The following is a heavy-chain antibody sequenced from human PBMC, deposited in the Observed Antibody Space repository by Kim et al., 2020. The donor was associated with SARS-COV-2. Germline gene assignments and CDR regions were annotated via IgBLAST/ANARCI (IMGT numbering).Heavy chain of an antibody. CDR2: IYYSGST. V-gene: IGHV4-59*01. D-gene: IGHD6-13*01. J-gene: IGHJ2*01. CDR1: GGSISSYY. CDR3: ARETQYSSSWTYWYFDL. Sequence: SETLSLTCTVSGGSISSYYWSWIRQPPGKGLEWIGYIYYSGSTNYNPSLKSRVTISVDTSKNQFSLKLSSVTAADTAVYYCARETQYSSSWTYWYFDLWGRGTLVTVSS.